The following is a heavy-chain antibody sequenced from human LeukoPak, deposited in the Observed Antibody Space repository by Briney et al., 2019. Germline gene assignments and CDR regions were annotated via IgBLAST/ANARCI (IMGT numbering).Heavy chain of an antibody. J-gene: IGHJ5*02. Sequence: GGSLRLSCAASGFTFSSYGMHWVRQAPGKGLEWVAFIRYDGSNKYYADSVKGRFTISRDNSKNTLYLQMNSLRAEDTAVYYCAKGFGGIAAAGTGWFDPWGQGTLVTVSS. D-gene: IGHD6-13*01. CDR3: AKGFGGIAAAGTGWFDP. CDR1: GFTFSSYG. CDR2: IRYDGSNK. V-gene: IGHV3-30*02.